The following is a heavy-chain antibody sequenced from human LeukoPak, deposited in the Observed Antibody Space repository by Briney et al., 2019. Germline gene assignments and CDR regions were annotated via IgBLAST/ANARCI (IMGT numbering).Heavy chain of an antibody. V-gene: IGHV1-2*02. CDR3: ARDLDDFWSGYSQYYFDY. D-gene: IGHD3-3*01. CDR2: INPNSGGT. J-gene: IGHJ4*02. Sequence: ASVKVSCKASGYTSTGYYMHWVRQAPGQGLEWMGWINPNSGGTNYAQKFQGRVTMTRDTSISTAYMELSRLRSDDTAVYYCARDLDDFWSGYSQYYFDYWGQGTLVTVSS. CDR1: GYTSTGYY.